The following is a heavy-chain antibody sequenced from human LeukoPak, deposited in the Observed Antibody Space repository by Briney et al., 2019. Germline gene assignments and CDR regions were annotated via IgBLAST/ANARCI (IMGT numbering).Heavy chain of an antibody. D-gene: IGHD6-13*01. V-gene: IGHV3-23*01. CDR2: ISGSGCST. CDR1: GFTFSNYA. J-gene: IGHJ5*02. Sequence: GGSLRLSCAASGFTFSNYAMNWVRQAPGKGLEWVSAISGSGCSTYYADSVKGRFTLSRDNSKNTLFLQMNSLRAEDTAVYYCAKDQGAAYSTSWNWFDPWGQGTLVTVSS. CDR3: AKDQGAAYSTSWNWFDP.